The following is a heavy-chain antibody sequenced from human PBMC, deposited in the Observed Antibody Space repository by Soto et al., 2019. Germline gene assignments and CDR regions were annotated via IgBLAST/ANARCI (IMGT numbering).Heavy chain of an antibody. CDR2: INPSGGST. V-gene: IGHV1-46*01. CDR3: ASIAARTSPDGVFDY. J-gene: IGHJ4*03. Sequence: ASVKVSCKASGYTFTSYYMHWVRQAPGQGLEWMGIINPSGGSTSYAQKFQGRVTMTRDTSTSTVYMELSSLRSEDTAVYYCASIAARTSPDGVFDYWGQGTTVTVSS. D-gene: IGHD6-6*01. CDR1: GYTFTSYY.